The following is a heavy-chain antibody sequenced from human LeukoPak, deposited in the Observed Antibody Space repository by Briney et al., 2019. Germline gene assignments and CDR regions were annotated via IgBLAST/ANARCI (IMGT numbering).Heavy chain of an antibody. V-gene: IGHV1-18*01. CDR3: ATVSSRRWLVPWDY. Sequence: GASVKVSCKASGYTFTSYGISWVRQAPGQGLEWMGWISAYNGNTNYAQKLQGRVTMTTDTSTSTAYMELRSLRSEDTAVYYCATVSSRRWLVPWDYWGQGTLVTVSS. J-gene: IGHJ4*02. D-gene: IGHD6-19*01. CDR1: GYTFTSYG. CDR2: ISAYNGNT.